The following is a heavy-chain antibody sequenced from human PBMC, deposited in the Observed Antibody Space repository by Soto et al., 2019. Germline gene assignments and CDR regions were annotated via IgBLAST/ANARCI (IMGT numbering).Heavy chain of an antibody. J-gene: IGHJ4*02. V-gene: IGHV4-30-4*01. D-gene: IGHD6-6*01. Sequence: QVQLQESGPGLVKPSQTLSLTCTVSGGSISSGDYYWSWIRQPPGKGLEWIGNIYYSGSTYYNPCLKRRVTIPVDTPKTQFSLNLSSVTAADTAVYYCASRHSSPSFDYWGQGTLVSVSS. CDR1: GGSISSGDYY. CDR2: IYYSGST. CDR3: ASRHSSPSFDY.